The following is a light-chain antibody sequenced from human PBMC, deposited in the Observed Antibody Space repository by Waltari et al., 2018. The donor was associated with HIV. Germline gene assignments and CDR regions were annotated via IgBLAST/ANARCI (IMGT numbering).Light chain of an antibody. J-gene: IGKJ4*01. V-gene: IGKV3-15*01. CDR2: GSS. Sequence: EIVMTQSPATLSVSPGERANLSCRASQSVSSNLAWYQQKPGQAPRLLIYGSSTRATGIPARFSVSGSGTEFTLTISSLQSEDFAVYYCQQYNNWLTFGGGTKVEIK. CDR3: QQYNNWLT. CDR1: QSVSSN.